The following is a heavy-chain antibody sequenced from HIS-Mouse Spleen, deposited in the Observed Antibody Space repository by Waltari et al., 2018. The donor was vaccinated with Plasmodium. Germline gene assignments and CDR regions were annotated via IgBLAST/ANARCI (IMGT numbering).Heavy chain of an antibody. V-gene: IGHV3-66*01. D-gene: IGHD5-18*01. Sequence: EVQLVESGGGLVQPGGSLILSCAAYGFTVSSTYMRWVRQAPGKGLEWVSVIYSGGSTYYADSVKGRFTISRDNSKNTLYLQMNSLRAEDTAVYYCARLGIPYVDTAMAVGYWGQGTLVTVSS. CDR3: ARLGIPYVDTAMAVGY. CDR2: IYSGGST. J-gene: IGHJ4*02. CDR1: GFTVSSTY.